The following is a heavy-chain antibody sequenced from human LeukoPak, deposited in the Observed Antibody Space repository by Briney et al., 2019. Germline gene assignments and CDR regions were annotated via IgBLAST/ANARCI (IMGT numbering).Heavy chain of an antibody. Sequence: GGSLRLSCAASGFTFSTYSMNWVRQAPGKGLEWVSSITGSGDYIYYADSVKGRFTISRDNSKNTLYLQMNSLRAEDTAVYYCAKDGNWGPGDYWGQGTLVTVSS. CDR1: GFTFSTYS. CDR2: ITGSGDYI. J-gene: IGHJ4*02. V-gene: IGHV3-21*01. D-gene: IGHD7-27*01. CDR3: AKDGNWGPGDY.